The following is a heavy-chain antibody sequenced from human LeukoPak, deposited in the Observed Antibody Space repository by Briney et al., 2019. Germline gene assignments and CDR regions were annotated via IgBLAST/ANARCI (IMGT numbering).Heavy chain of an antibody. D-gene: IGHD6-13*01. CDR2: ISAYNGNT. CDR1: GCTFTSYG. V-gene: IGHV1-18*01. J-gene: IGHJ4*02. Sequence: ASVKVSCKASGCTFTSYGISWVRQAPGQGLEWMGWISAYNGNTNYAQKLQGRVTMTTDTSTSTAYMELRSLRSDDTAVYYCARVRGRSSSFRTSWTLIDYWGQGTLVTVSS. CDR3: ARVRGRSSSFRTSWTLIDY.